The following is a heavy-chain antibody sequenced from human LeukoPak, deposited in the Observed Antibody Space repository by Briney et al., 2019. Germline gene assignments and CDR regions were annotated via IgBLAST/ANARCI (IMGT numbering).Heavy chain of an antibody. D-gene: IGHD1-26*01. CDR3: VRQQTPHGNFDY. Sequence: GGSLRLSCATSGFTFSSYAMHWVRQATGKGLEWVSAIGTAGDTYYPGSVKGRFTISRENAKNSLSLQKNSLRAEDTAVYYCVRQQTPHGNFDYWGQGTLVTVSS. V-gene: IGHV3-13*01. J-gene: IGHJ4*02. CDR1: GFTFSSYA. CDR2: IGTAGDT.